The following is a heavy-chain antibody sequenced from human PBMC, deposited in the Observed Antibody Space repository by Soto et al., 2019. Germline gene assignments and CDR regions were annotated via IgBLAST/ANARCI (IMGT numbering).Heavy chain of an antibody. CDR2: ISGSGGST. V-gene: IGHV3-23*01. CDR3: AKDQGSSWYEIDY. J-gene: IGHJ4*02. D-gene: IGHD6-13*01. CDR1: GFTFSNYA. Sequence: QPGGSLRLSCAASGFTFSNYAVTWVRQAPGKGLEWVSTISGSGGSTYYADSVKGRFTISRDNSKNTLYLQMNSLRAEDTAVYYCAKDQGSSWYEIDYWGQGTLVTV.